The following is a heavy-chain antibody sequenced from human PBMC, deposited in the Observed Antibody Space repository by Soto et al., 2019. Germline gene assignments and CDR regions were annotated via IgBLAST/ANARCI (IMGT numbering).Heavy chain of an antibody. CDR3: AKERGATDTAMRPWDHYYYYGMDV. Sequence: GGSLRLSCAASGFTFSSYAMSWVRQAPGKGLEWVSAISGSGGSTYYADSVKGRFTISRDNSKNTLYLQMNSLRAEDTAVYYCAKERGATDTAMRPWDHYYYYGMDVWGQGTTVTVSS. V-gene: IGHV3-23*01. J-gene: IGHJ6*02. CDR1: GFTFSSYA. D-gene: IGHD5-18*01. CDR2: ISGSGGST.